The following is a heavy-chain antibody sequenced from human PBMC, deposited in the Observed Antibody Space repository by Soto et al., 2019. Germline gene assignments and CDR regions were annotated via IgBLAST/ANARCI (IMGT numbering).Heavy chain of an antibody. J-gene: IGHJ4*01. CDR3: ARATHIYSYDPSGYYYFDD. V-gene: IGHV1-69*01. CDR2: IIPVFNTA. D-gene: IGHD3-22*01. CDR1: GGPFSGYA. Sequence: VLLMQSGAEVKKPGSSVTVSCKASGGPFSGYAVSWVRQSLGRGLEWMGGIIPVFNTASYARNFQDRVTITADESTSTAYMELSGLRSEDTAVYYCARATHIYSYDPSGYYYFDDWGHGTQVTVSS.